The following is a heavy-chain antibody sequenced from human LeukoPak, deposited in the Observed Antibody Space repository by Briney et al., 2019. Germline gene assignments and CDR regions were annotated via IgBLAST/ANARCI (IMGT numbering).Heavy chain of an antibody. D-gene: IGHD6-13*01. CDR1: GYTFTSYG. J-gene: IGHJ6*02. V-gene: IGHV1-18*01. Sequence: GASVKVSCKASGYTFTSYGISWVRQAPGQGLEWMGWISAYNGNTNYAQKLQGRVTMTRDTSTSTVYMELSSLRSEDTAVYYCARGGFLAAADYYYYGMDVWGQGTTVTVSS. CDR3: ARGGFLAAADYYYYGMDV. CDR2: ISAYNGNT.